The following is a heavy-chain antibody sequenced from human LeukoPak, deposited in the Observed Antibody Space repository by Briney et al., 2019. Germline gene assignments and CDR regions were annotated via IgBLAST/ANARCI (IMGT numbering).Heavy chain of an antibody. D-gene: IGHD3-22*01. J-gene: IGHJ4*02. V-gene: IGHV3-23*01. Sequence: PGGSLRLSCAASGFTFSSYAMSWVRQAPGKGLEWVSAISGSGGSTYYADSVKGRFTISRDNAKNSLYLQMNSLRAEDTALYYCARFEDRTYYYDSRGGFDYWGQGTLVTVSS. CDR3: ARFEDRTYYYDSRGGFDY. CDR2: ISGSGGST. CDR1: GFTFSSYA.